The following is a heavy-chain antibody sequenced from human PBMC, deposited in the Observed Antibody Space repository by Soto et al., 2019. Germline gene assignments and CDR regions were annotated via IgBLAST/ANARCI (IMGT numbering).Heavy chain of an antibody. V-gene: IGHV4-4*02. Sequence: QVPLQESGPRLVRPSGTLSLTCTVSSGSISTANWWSWVRQPPGRGLEWIGEIYHSGSTNYYLSLKSRVTLSVDKSKNQFSLRLSSVTAADTAMYYCARRGGGVVLTATTPFDYWGQGTLVTVSS. J-gene: IGHJ4*02. CDR2: IYHSGST. CDR3: ARRGGGVVLTATTPFDY. CDR1: SGSISTANW. D-gene: IGHD2-21*02.